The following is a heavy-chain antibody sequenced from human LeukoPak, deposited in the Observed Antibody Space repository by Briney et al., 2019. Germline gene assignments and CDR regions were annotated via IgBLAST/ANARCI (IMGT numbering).Heavy chain of an antibody. CDR2: ISSSSSYI. J-gene: IGHJ6*03. D-gene: IGHD3-16*01. Sequence: PGRSLRLSCAASGFAFSSYSMNWVRQAPGKGLEWVSSISSSSSYIYYADSVKGRFTISRDNAKNSLYLQMNSLRAEDTAVYYCARGPAMIYYYYMDVWGKGTTVTISS. CDR1: GFAFSSYS. V-gene: IGHV3-21*01. CDR3: ARGPAMIYYYYMDV.